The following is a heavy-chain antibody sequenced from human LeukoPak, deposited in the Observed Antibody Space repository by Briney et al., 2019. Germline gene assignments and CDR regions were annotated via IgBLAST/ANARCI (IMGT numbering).Heavy chain of an antibody. CDR1: GGPISSYY. CDR3: ARDLGSGWYHDAFDI. D-gene: IGHD6-19*01. J-gene: IGHJ3*02. Sequence: SETLSLTCTVSGGPISSYYWSWIRQPPGKGLEWIGYIYYSGSTNYNPSLKSRVTISVDTSKNQFSLKLSSVTAADTAVYYCARDLGSGWYHDAFDIWGQGTMVTVSS. CDR2: IYYSGST. V-gene: IGHV4-59*01.